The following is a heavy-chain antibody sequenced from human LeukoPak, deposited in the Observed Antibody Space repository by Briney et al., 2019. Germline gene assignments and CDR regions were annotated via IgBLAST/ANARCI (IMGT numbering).Heavy chain of an antibody. CDR2: ISYSGTT. V-gene: IGHV4-39*07. CDR1: GGSISSYY. CDR3: ARDFSSSSTVYCYYYMDV. J-gene: IGHJ6*03. D-gene: IGHD6-6*01. Sequence: PSETLSLTCTVSGGSISSYYWGWVRQPPGKGLEWIGTISYSGTTYYSPSLKSRVTISLDTSKNQFSLKLSSVTAADTAIYYCARDFSSSSTVYCYYYMDVWGKGTTVTVSS.